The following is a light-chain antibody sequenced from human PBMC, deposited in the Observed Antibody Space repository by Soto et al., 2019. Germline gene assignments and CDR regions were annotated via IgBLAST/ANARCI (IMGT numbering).Light chain of an antibody. CDR2: GVS. CDR3: QHYHGWVKT. CDR1: QNVGDQ. J-gene: IGKJ2*01. V-gene: IGKV3D-15*01. Sequence: EIMMTQSPGTLSVSPGERATLSCRASQNVGDQLAWYQQKPGQPPRLLIYGVSTRAAGIPARFSGSGSGTYFTFTIGSLQYEDFAVYYCQHYHGWVKTFGQGTKVEIK.